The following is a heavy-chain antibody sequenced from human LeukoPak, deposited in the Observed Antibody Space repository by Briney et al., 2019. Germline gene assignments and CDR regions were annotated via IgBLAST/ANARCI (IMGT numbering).Heavy chain of an antibody. D-gene: IGHD6-6*01. J-gene: IGHJ4*02. CDR1: GFTFSSYA. CDR2: ISGSGGST. V-gene: IGHV3-23*01. Sequence: GESLRLSCAASGFTFSSYAMSWVRQAPGKGLEWVSAISGSGGSTYYADSVKGRFTISRDNSKNTLYLQMNSLRAEDTAVYYCAKTHIAATDFDYWGQGTLVTVSS. CDR3: AKTHIAATDFDY.